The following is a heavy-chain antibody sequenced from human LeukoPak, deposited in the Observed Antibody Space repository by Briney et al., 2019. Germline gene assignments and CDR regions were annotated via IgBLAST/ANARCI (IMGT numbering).Heavy chain of an antibody. D-gene: IGHD3-22*01. CDR3: AKDKVSATMIVVGFDY. Sequence: PGGSLRLSCAASGFTFDDYAMRWVRQAPGKGLEWVSGISWNSGSIGYADSVKGRFTISRDNAKNSLYLQMNSLRAEDTALYYCAKDKVSATMIVVGFDYWGQGTLVTVSS. CDR2: ISWNSGSI. CDR1: GFTFDDYA. J-gene: IGHJ4*02. V-gene: IGHV3-9*01.